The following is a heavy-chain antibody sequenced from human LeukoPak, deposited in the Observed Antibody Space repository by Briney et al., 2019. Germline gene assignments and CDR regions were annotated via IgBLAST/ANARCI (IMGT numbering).Heavy chain of an antibody. D-gene: IGHD3-16*01. CDR2: INPRNGER. Sequence: AAVRVSCKASGYSLSDNYRHWVRQAPGQRLEWMAWINPRNGERNFAPRFQGTVTLTRDTSITTAYMELSRLRPDDTAVYYCARSQFRTTNSGAWGFQPWGQGTLVTVSS. V-gene: IGHV1-2*02. CDR1: GYSLSDNY. CDR3: ARSQFRTTNSGAWGFQP. J-gene: IGHJ1*01.